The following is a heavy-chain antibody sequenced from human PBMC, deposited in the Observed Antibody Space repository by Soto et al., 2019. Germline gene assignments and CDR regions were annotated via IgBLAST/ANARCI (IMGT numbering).Heavy chain of an antibody. CDR1: GYSFTSYW. J-gene: IGHJ6*02. Sequence: GESLKISCKGSGYSFTSYWIGWVRQIPGKGLEWMGRIDPSDSYTNYSPSFQGHVTISADKSISTAYLQWSSLKASDTAMYYCATFDGSGWSYYYYYGMDVWGQGTPVIVSS. CDR2: IDPSDSYT. CDR3: ATFDGSGWSYYYYYGMDV. V-gene: IGHV5-10-1*01. D-gene: IGHD6-19*01.